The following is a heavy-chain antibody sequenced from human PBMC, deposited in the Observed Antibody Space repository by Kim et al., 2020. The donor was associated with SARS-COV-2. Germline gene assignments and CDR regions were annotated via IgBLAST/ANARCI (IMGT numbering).Heavy chain of an antibody. CDR2: T. Sequence: TYYNPSLKSRVTISEDTSKNQFSLKLSSVTAADTAVYYCARPGALNWFDPWGQGTLVTVSS. J-gene: IGHJ5*02. D-gene: IGHD3-10*01. V-gene: IGHV4-39*01. CDR3: ARPGALNWFDP.